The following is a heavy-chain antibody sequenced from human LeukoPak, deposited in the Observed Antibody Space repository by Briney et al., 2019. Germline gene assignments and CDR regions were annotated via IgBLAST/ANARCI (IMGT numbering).Heavy chain of an antibody. CDR1: GGSFSGYY. J-gene: IGHJ4*02. Sequence: TSETLSLTCAVYGGSFSGYYWSWIRQPPGKGLEWIGEINHSGSTNYNPSLKSRVTISVDTSKNQFSLKLSSVTAADTAVYYCARGGYDFWSGPISYWGQGTLVTVSS. D-gene: IGHD3-3*01. CDR2: INHSGST. V-gene: IGHV4-34*01. CDR3: ARGGYDFWSGPISY.